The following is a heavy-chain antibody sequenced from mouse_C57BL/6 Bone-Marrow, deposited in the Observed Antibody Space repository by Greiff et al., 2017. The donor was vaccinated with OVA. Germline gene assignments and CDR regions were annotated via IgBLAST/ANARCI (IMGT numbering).Heavy chain of an antibody. CDR3: ARMVTPHYYAMDY. CDR2: IWSGGST. CDR1: GFSLTSYG. D-gene: IGHD2-2*01. V-gene: IGHV2-2*01. J-gene: IGHJ4*01. Sequence: VKLVESGPGLVQPSQSLSITCTVSGFSLTSYGVHWVRQSPGKGLEWLGVIWSGGSTDYNAAFISRLSISKDNSKSQVFFKMNSLQADDTAIYYCARMVTPHYYAMDYWGQGTSGTVSS.